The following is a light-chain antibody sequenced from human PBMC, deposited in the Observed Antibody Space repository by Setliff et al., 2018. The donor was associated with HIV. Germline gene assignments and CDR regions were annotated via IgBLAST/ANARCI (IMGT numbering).Light chain of an antibody. V-gene: IGLV2-14*01. CDR1: SSDVGGYNY. J-gene: IGLJ2*01. CDR3: SSYTISNTHVL. Sequence: QSVLTQPASVSGSPGQSITISCTGTSSDVGGYNYVSWYQQHPGKAPKLMIYEVTYRPSGVSNRFSGSKSGNTASLTISGLQAEDEADYYCSSYTISNTHVLFGGGTK. CDR2: EVT.